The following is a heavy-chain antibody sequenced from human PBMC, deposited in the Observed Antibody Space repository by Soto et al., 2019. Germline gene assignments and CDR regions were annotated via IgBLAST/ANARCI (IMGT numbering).Heavy chain of an antibody. CDR1: GYTFTSYA. Sequence: QVQLVQSGAEVKKPGASVKVSCKASGYTFTSYAINWVRQAPGQGLEWMGWISAYNGNTNYAQKLQGRVTMTTDTSARTAYMVLRSLRADDTAVYYCVRDAPPEDYWGQGTLVTVSS. CDR2: ISAYNGNT. J-gene: IGHJ4*02. V-gene: IGHV1-18*01. CDR3: VRDAPPEDY.